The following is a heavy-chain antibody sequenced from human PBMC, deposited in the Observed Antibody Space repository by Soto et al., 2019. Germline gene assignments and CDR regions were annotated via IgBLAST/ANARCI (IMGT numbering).Heavy chain of an antibody. CDR2: IYYSGSI. D-gene: IGHD6-6*01. CDR1: GGSISRSSYY. Sequence: QLQLQESGPGLVKPSETLSLTCSVSGGSISRSSYYWGWIRQPPGKGLEWIGSIYYSGSIYYNPSIKSRVTISVDTSKNQFSLKLSSVTAADTAVYYCTKLGRPLHYYSYMDVWGKGATVTVSS. J-gene: IGHJ6*03. V-gene: IGHV4-39*01. CDR3: TKLGRPLHYYSYMDV.